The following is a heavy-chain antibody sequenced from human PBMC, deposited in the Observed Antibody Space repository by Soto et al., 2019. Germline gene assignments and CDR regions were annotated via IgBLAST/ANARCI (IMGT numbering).Heavy chain of an antibody. CDR2: INPNSGGT. Sequence: ASVKVSCNASGYTFTGYYMHLVRQAPGQGLEWMGWINPNSGGTNYAQKFQGWVTMTRDTSISTAYMELSRLRSDDTAVYYCARVPYDFWSGYHPYGMDVWGQGTTVTVSS. CDR3: ARVPYDFWSGYHPYGMDV. CDR1: GYTFTGYY. V-gene: IGHV1-2*04. D-gene: IGHD3-3*01. J-gene: IGHJ6*02.